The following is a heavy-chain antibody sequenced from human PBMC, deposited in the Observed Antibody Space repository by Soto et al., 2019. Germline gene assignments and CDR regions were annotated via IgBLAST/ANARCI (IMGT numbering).Heavy chain of an antibody. CDR3: ARENLATYCSDY. Sequence: QVQLVESGGGVVQPGRSLRLSCAASGFTFRSYGVHWVRQAPGKGLEWVAAIWYDGSNKYYADSVKGRFTISRDNSKNTLYLQMNSLRAEDTAVYYCARENLATYCSDYWGQGTLVTVSS. V-gene: IGHV3-33*01. CDR1: GFTFRSYG. CDR2: IWYDGSNK. D-gene: IGHD2-21*02. J-gene: IGHJ4*02.